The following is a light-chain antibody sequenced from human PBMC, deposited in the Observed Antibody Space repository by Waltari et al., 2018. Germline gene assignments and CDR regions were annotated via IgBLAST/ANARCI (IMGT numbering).Light chain of an antibody. CDR3: CSYAGHSTYV. V-gene: IGLV2-23*02. Sequence: QSALTQPASVSGSPGQSITISCTGTSSDGGNYNLVSWYQQHPGKAPKLMIYEVSQRPSGVSNRFPGSKAGNTASLTISGLQPEDETDYYCCSYAGHSTYVFGTGTKVTVL. J-gene: IGLJ1*01. CDR1: SSDGGNYNL. CDR2: EVS.